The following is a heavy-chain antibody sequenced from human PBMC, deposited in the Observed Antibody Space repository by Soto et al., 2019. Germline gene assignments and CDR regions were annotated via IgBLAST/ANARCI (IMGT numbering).Heavy chain of an antibody. V-gene: IGHV3-30-3*01. CDR1: GFTFSSYA. CDR3: ARDRIAVAGTKSYYYYGMDV. CDR2: ISYDGSNK. Sequence: GGSLRLSCAASGFTFSSYAMHWVRQAPGKGLEWVAVISYDGSNKYYADSMKGRFTISRDNSKNTLCLQMNSLRAEDTAVYYCARDRIAVAGTKSYYYYGMDVWGQGTTVTVSS. D-gene: IGHD6-19*01. J-gene: IGHJ6*02.